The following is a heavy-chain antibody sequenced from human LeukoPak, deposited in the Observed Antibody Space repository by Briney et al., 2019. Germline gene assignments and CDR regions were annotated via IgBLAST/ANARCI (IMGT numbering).Heavy chain of an antibody. Sequence: ASVKVSCKASGYTFTSYGISWVRQAPGQGVEWMGWISAYNGNTNYAQKLQGRVTMTTDTAMSTAYMELRSLRSDDTAVYYCARAGDGYNYPRYWGQGTLVTVSS. V-gene: IGHV1-18*01. CDR1: GYTFTSYG. J-gene: IGHJ4*02. D-gene: IGHD5-24*01. CDR2: ISAYNGNT. CDR3: ARAGDGYNYPRY.